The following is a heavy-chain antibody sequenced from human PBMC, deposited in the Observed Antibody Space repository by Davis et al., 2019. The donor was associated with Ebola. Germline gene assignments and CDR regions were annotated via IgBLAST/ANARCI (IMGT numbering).Heavy chain of an antibody. CDR2: ISSSSSTT. V-gene: IGHV3-48*02. CDR3: VRGPSTGNSFTY. CDR1: GFTFSTYS. D-gene: IGHD6-13*01. Sequence: PGGSLRLSCAASGFTFSTYSMTWVRQAPGKGLEWVSYISSSSSTTQYADSVKGRFTISRDNAKNSLYLQMNSLRDEDTAVYYCVRGPSTGNSFTYWGQGTLVTVSS. J-gene: IGHJ4*02.